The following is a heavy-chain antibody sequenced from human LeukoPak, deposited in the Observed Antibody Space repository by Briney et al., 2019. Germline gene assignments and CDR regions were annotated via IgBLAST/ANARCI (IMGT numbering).Heavy chain of an antibody. J-gene: IGHJ4*02. CDR1: GYNFTTYW. Sequence: GESLKISCKISGYNFTTYWIGWVRQMPGKGLECMGIIWPGDSDTRYSPSFQGQVTISADKSISTVYLQWSSLKASDTAMYYCARHGLDNHYRVFDYWGQGTLVTVSS. V-gene: IGHV5-51*01. CDR3: ARHGLDNHYRVFDY. CDR2: IWPGDSDT. D-gene: IGHD3/OR15-3a*01.